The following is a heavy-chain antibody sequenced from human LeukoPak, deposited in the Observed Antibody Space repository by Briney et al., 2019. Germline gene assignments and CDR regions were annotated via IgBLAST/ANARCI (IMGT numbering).Heavy chain of an antibody. J-gene: IGHJ4*02. V-gene: IGHV3-7*03. CDR3: TSISLGANEDY. D-gene: IGHD1-26*01. Sequence: GGSLRLSCAASGFTFRNNWMNWIRQTPGKGLEWVANIRPDASDTGYVDSVKGRFTISRDNAKNLLYLQMNSLRVDDTAVYYCTSISLGANEDYWGQGTRVTVPS. CDR1: GFTFRNNW. CDR2: IRPDASDT.